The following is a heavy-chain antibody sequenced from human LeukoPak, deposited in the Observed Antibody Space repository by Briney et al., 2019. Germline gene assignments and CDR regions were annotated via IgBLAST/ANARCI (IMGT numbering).Heavy chain of an antibody. J-gene: IGHJ4*02. Sequence: ASVKVSCKASGGTFSSYAISCVRQAPGQGLEWMGGIIPIFGTANYAQKFQGRVTITADESTSTAYMELSSLRSEDTAVYYCARSEYYYGSGSYGIFDYWGQGTLVTVSS. CDR3: ARSEYYYGSGSYGIFDY. CDR1: GGTFSSYA. CDR2: IIPIFGTA. V-gene: IGHV1-69*13. D-gene: IGHD3-10*01.